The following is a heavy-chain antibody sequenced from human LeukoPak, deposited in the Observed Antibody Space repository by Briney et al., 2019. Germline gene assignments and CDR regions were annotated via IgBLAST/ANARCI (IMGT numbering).Heavy chain of an antibody. D-gene: IGHD4-23*01. J-gene: IGHJ4*02. CDR1: GLAFSSFW. CDR2: INQDGSEK. V-gene: IGHV3-7*04. CDR3: ARDPDYGGNSGLDY. Sequence: PGGSLRLSCAASGLAFSSFWMTWVRQAPGKGLEWVANINQDGSEKYYVDSVKGRFTISRDTAKNSLFLQMNSLRAEDTAVYYCARDPDYGGNSGLDYWGQGTLVTVSS.